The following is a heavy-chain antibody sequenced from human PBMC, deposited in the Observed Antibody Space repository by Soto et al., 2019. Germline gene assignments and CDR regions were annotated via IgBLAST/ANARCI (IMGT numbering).Heavy chain of an antibody. CDR3: ARGSHDRWSGNIPGDS. CDR2: MTSNSGNI. D-gene: IGHD3-3*01. J-gene: IGHJ4*02. CDR1: GYTFTSYD. Sequence: QVQLVQSGAEVKKPGASVKVSCKASGYTFTSYDINWVRQATGQGLEWMGWMTSNSGNIGYAQKFQDRVTMTRNTSIRTAYMELRSLRSEDTAVYYCARGSHDRWSGNIPGDSWGQGTLVTVSS. V-gene: IGHV1-8*01.